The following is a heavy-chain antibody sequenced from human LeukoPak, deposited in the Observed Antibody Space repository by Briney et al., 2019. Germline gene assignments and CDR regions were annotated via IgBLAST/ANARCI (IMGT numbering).Heavy chain of an antibody. D-gene: IGHD3-9*01. J-gene: IGHJ4*02. Sequence: GGSLRLSCAASGFTFSNAWMSWVRQAPGKGLEWVGRIKSKTDGGTTDYAAPVKGRFTISRDDSKHTLYLQMNSLKTEDTAVYYCTTGLYYDILTGHRVYWGQGTLVTVSS. CDR2: IKSKTDGGTT. CDR1: GFTFSNAW. V-gene: IGHV3-15*01. CDR3: TTGLYYDILTGHRVY.